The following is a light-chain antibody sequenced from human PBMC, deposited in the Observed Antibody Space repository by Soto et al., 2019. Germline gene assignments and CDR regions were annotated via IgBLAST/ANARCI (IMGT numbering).Light chain of an antibody. CDR3: AAWDDSMSGPLV. CDR2: RDN. V-gene: IGLV1-47*01. Sequence: QSVLTQPPSASGTPGQRVTISCSGSSSNIGSSYVYWYQQLPGTTPKLLIFRDNQRPSGVPDRFSGAKSGTSASLAISGLRSEDEADYSCAAWDDSMSGPLVFGGGTKLTVL. J-gene: IGLJ3*02. CDR1: SSNIGSSY.